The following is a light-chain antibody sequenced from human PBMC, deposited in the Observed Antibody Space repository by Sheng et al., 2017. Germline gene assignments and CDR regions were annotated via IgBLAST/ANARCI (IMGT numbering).Light chain of an antibody. J-gene: IGKJ1*01. CDR1: QSISTY. V-gene: IGKV1-39*01. CDR2: AVS. Sequence: DIQMTQSPSSLSASVGDRVTITCRASQSISTYLNWYQQKLGEAPRLLIHAVSSLQSGVPSRFRGSRSGADFTLTINSLQSEDFGTYFCQQSYSTPRTF. CDR3: QQSYSTPRT.